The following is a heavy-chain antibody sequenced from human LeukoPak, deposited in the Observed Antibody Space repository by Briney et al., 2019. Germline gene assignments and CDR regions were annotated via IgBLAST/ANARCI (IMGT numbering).Heavy chain of an antibody. CDR3: ARVVQGFDDFEI. CDR1: GGSFSGYY. D-gene: IGHD2-2*01. V-gene: IGHV4-34*01. CDR2: INHSGST. Sequence: PSETLSLTCTVSGGSFSGYYWSWIRQPPGKGLGWIGEINHSGSTNYNPSLKNRVTISVDTSKNQFSLKLSSVTAADTAVYYCARVVQGFDDFEIWGQGTMVTVSS. J-gene: IGHJ3*02.